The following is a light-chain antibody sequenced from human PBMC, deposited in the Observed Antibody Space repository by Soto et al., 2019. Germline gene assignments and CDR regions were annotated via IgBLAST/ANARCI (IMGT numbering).Light chain of an antibody. CDR1: QSVSSN. CDR3: QQYNNWPP. Sequence: EIVMTQSPSTLSVSPGERATLSCRASQSVSSNLAWYQQKPGQAPRLLIYGASTRATGIPARFSGSGPGTEFTLTISSLQSEDFAVYYCQQYNNWPPFGQGTKVDIK. J-gene: IGKJ1*01. V-gene: IGKV3-15*01. CDR2: GAS.